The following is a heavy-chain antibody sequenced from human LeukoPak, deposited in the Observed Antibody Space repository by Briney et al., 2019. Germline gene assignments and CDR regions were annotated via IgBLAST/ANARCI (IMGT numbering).Heavy chain of an antibody. CDR1: GFTFSSYA. J-gene: IGHJ4*02. CDR2: ISGSGIST. Sequence: PGGSLRLSCAASGFTFSSYAMSWVRQAPGKGLEWVSAISGSGISTYYADSVKGRFTFSRDNSKNTLFLQMDSLRAEDAAVYYCAKVLVAAPQNGDLDYWGQGNLVTVSS. D-gene: IGHD2-15*01. CDR3: AKVLVAAPQNGDLDY. V-gene: IGHV3-23*01.